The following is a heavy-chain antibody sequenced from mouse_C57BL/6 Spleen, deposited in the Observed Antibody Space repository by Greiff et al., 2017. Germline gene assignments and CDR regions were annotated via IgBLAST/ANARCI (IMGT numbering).Heavy chain of an antibody. V-gene: IGHV1-55*01. J-gene: IGHJ2*01. CDR1: GYTFTSYW. D-gene: IGHD5-5*01. CDR3: ARWKDYPGYFDY. CDR2: IYPGSGST. Sequence: QVQLQQPGAELVKPGASVKMSCKASGYTFTSYWITWVKQRPGQGLEWIGDIYPGSGSTNYNEKFKSKATLTVDTSSSTAYMQLSSLTSEDSAVYCCARWKDYPGYFDYWGQGTTLTVSS.